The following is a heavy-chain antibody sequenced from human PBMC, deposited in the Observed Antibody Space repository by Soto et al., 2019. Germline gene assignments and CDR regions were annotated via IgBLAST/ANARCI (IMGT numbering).Heavy chain of an antibody. V-gene: IGHV5-10-1*01. CDR2: IDPSDSYT. Sequence: GESLKISCKGSGYSFTSYWISWVRQMPGKGLEWMGRIDPSDSYTNYSPSFQGHVTISADKSISTAYLQWSSLKASDTAMYYCARRGDVGYCSSPSCYIGGYYYYSMDVWGQGTTVTVSS. CDR3: ARRGDVGYCSSPSCYIGGYYYYSMDV. D-gene: IGHD2-2*02. J-gene: IGHJ6*02. CDR1: GYSFTSYW.